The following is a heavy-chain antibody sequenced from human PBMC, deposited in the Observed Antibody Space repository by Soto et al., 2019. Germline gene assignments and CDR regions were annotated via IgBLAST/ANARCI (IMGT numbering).Heavy chain of an antibody. D-gene: IGHD2-15*01. J-gene: IGHJ4*02. V-gene: IGHV3-48*01. CDR3: ARGCSGGSCYGYFDY. Sequence: GGSLRLSCAASGFTFSSYSMNWVRQAPGKGLEWVSYISSSSSTIYYADSVKGRFTISRDNAKNSLYLQMNSLRAEDTAVYYCARGCSGGSCYGYFDYWGQGTLVTVSS. CDR2: ISSSSSTI. CDR1: GFTFSSYS.